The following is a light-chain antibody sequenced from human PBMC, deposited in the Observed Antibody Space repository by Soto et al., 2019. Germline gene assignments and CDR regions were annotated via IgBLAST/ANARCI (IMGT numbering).Light chain of an antibody. Sequence: DIQLTQSPSFLSASVGDRVTITCRASQGISSYLAWYQQKPGKAPKLLIYAASTLQSGVPSRFSGSGSGTEFTLTISSLHPEDFATYYRQQLNSLFTFGPGTKVDIK. CDR2: AAS. J-gene: IGKJ3*01. V-gene: IGKV1-9*01. CDR3: QQLNSLFT. CDR1: QGISSY.